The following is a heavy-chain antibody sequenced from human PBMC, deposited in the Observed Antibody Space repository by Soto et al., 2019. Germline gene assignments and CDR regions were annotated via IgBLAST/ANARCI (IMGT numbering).Heavy chain of an antibody. CDR3: ARQHYYDILTGYYYYYGMDV. V-gene: IGHV4-39*01. Sequence: SETLSLTCTVSGGSISSSSYYWGWIRQPPGKGLEWIGSIYYSGSTYYNPSLKSRVTISVDTSKNQFSLKLSSVTAADTAVYYCARQHYYDILTGYYYYYGMDVWGQGTTVTVSS. D-gene: IGHD3-9*01. CDR2: IYYSGST. CDR1: GGSISSSSYY. J-gene: IGHJ6*02.